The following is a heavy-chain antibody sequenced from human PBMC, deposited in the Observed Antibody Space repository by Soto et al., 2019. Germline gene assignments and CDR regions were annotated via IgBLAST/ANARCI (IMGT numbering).Heavy chain of an antibody. J-gene: IGHJ5*02. CDR2: INVYNGDR. CDR3: ARLQLGSDRMLKWFDP. Sequence: QVQVVQSGPELKKPGASVKVSCKAQGYIFTKYGIGWVRQAPGHGLEWMGLINVYNGDRKVAQKFQDRVSMTTDTATDTTYMELMSLRSGATAVYYCARLQLGSDRMLKWFDPWGQGTLVTVSS. D-gene: IGHD2-21*02. CDR1: GYIFTKYG. V-gene: IGHV1-18*01.